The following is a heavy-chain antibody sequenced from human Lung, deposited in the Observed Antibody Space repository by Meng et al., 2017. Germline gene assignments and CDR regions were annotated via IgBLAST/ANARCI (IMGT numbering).Heavy chain of an antibody. CDR3: ARGQKGYFDL. J-gene: IGHJ2*01. V-gene: IGHV4-30-4*08. Sequence: AQLQESRPGLVKTSQTLSLTCTVSGGSISSSNYYWSWMRQPPGKGLEWSGHIYNSGSTYYNPSLKSRITISVDTSKNQFSLKLSSVTAADTAVYYCARGQKGYFDLWGRGTLVTVSS. CDR2: IYNSGST. CDR1: GGSISSSNYY.